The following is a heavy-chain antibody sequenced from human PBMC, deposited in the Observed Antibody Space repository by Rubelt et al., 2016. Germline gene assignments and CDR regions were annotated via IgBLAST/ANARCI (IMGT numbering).Heavy chain of an antibody. J-gene: IGHJ4*02. CDR1: GFTLSSYW. CDR3: VSSSLDY. CDR2: INSDGSIT. D-gene: IGHD6-13*01. Sequence: EVQLVESGGGLVQPGGSLRLSCAASGFTLSSYWMHWVRQAPGKGLVWVSRINSDGSITSYADSVNGRFTISRANAKNTLYLQMNSLRAEDTAVYYCVSSSLDYWGQGTLVTVSS. V-gene: IGHV3-74*01.